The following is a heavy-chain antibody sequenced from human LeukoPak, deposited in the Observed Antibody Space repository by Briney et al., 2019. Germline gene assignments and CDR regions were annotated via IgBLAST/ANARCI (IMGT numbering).Heavy chain of an antibody. V-gene: IGHV3-15*01. CDR3: TTVSERGYYYYYYMDV. Sequence: PGGSLRLSCAASGFTFSNAWMSWVRQAPGKGLEWVGRIKSKTDGGTTDYAAPVKGRFTISRDDSKNTLYLQMNSLKTEDTAVYYCTTVSERGYYYYYYMDVWGKGTTVTVSS. CDR2: IKSKTDGGTT. CDR1: GFTFSNAW. J-gene: IGHJ6*03. D-gene: IGHD1-1*01.